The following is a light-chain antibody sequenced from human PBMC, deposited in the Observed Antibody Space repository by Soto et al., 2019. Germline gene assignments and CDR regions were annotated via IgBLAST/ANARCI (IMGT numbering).Light chain of an antibody. V-gene: IGKV1-5*03. J-gene: IGKJ1*01. CDR2: MAS. CDR3: LRYDGYSGT. CDR1: QSIGVW. Sequence: ETQMTQSPSTLSASVGDRVTIACRASQSIGVWLAWYQQKPGKAPKLLIYMASTLESGVPSRLSVRGSWAEFTLTITSLQPDDFATYYCLRYDGYSGTFGQGTKVEIK.